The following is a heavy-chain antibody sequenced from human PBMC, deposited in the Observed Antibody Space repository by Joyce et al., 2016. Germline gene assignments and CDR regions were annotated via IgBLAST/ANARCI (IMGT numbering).Heavy chain of an antibody. CDR2: INVYGSEK. V-gene: IGHV3-7*01. CDR3: ARDRCDSRGCYYEYDY. J-gene: IGHJ4*02. CDR1: GCRFRNYW. D-gene: IGHD6-19*01. Sequence: EVELVESGGGLVQPGGSLRLSCAASGCRFRNYWMSWVRQAPGKGLEWVANINVYGSEKYYVDSVKGRFTISRDNAENSLYLRMSSLRAEDTAIYYCARDRCDSRGCYYEYDYWGQGIRVTVSS.